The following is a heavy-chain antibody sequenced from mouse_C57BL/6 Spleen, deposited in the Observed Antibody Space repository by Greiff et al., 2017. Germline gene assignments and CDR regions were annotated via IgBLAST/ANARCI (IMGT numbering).Heavy chain of an antibody. CDR2: IHPNSGST. V-gene: IGHV1-64*01. CDR3: ARGYYGFDY. Sequence: QVQLKESGAELVKPGASVKLSCKASGYTFTSYWMHWVKQRPGQGLEWIGMIHPNSGSTKYNEKFKSKATLTVDKSSSTAYMQLSSLTSEDSAVYYCARGYYGFDYWGQGTTLTVSS. CDR1: GYTFTSYW. D-gene: IGHD1-1*01. J-gene: IGHJ2*01.